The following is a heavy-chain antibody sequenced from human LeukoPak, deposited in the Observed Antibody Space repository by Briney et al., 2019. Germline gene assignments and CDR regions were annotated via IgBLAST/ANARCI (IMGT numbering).Heavy chain of an antibody. CDR3: ASGIPPTYSRCVRNDY. D-gene: IGHD2/OR15-2a*01. CDR2: ISSSRSTI. Sequence: AGSLRLSCAASGCTFSSYSMNWVRQAPGKGLEWVSYISSSRSTIYYADSVKGRFTISRDNAKNSLYLQMNSLRAEDTAVYYCASGIPPTYSRCVRNDYWGQGTLVTVSS. J-gene: IGHJ4*02. V-gene: IGHV3-48*01. CDR1: GCTFSSYS.